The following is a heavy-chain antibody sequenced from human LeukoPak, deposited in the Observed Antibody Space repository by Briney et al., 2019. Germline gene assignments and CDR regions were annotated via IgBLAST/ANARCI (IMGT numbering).Heavy chain of an antibody. V-gene: IGHV3-30*02. J-gene: IGHJ4*02. CDR1: GFTFSSYG. D-gene: IGHD5-18*01. CDR2: IRYDGSNK. Sequence: GGSLRLSCAASGFTFSSYGMQWVRQAQGKGLEGGAFIRYDGSNKHYADPGKGRFTISRDNSKNTLYLQMNSLRAEDTAVYYCAKDLRVDHQLWLDYWGQGTLVTVSS. CDR3: AKDLRVDHQLWLDY.